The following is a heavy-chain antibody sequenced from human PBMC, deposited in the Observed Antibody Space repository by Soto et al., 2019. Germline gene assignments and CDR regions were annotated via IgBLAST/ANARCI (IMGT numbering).Heavy chain of an antibody. CDR1: GGTFSSYA. V-gene: IGHV1-69*13. J-gene: IGHJ6*02. Sequence: AASVKVSCKASGGTFSSYAISWVRQAPGQGLEWMGGIIPIFGTANYAQKIQGRVTITADESTSTAYMELSSLRSEDTAVYYCAGPPELTRIYYYYGMDVWGQGTTVTVSS. CDR2: IIPIFGTA. CDR3: AGPPELTRIYYYYGMDV. D-gene: IGHD1-7*01.